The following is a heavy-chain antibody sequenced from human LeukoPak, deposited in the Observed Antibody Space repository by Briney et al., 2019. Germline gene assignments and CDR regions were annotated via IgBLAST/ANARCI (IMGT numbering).Heavy chain of an antibody. CDR2: IKHDGSEK. D-gene: IGHD6-19*01. Sequence: GGSLRLSCAASGFTFSSYWMTWVRQAPGKGLEWVANIKHDGSEKYYVDSVKGRFTLSRDNAKHSLDLQMNSLTAEDTAVYYCSSGRDIAVAGPGGYFDYWGQGTLVTVSS. CDR3: SSGRDIAVAGPGGYFDY. J-gene: IGHJ4*02. CDR1: GFTFSSYW. V-gene: IGHV3-7*03.